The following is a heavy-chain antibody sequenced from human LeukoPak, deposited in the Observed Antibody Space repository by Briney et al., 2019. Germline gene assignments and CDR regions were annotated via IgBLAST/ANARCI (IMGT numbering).Heavy chain of an antibody. D-gene: IGHD1-26*01. CDR3: TTDVLYEWELLMMLRWFDP. CDR2: IKSKTDGGTT. Sequence: NPGGSLRLSCAASGFTFSSYAMSWVRQAPGKGLEWVGRIKSKTDGGTTDYAAPEKGRFTISRDDSKNTLYLQMNSLKTEDTAVYYCTTDVLYEWELLMMLRWFDPWGQGTLVTVSS. J-gene: IGHJ5*02. V-gene: IGHV3-15*01. CDR1: GFTFSSYA.